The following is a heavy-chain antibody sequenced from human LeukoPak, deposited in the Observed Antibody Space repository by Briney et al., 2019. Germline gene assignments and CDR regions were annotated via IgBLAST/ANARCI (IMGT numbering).Heavy chain of an antibody. CDR1: GGSISIYY. Sequence: SETLSLTSTVSGGSISIYYWSWIRQPPGDGMEWIGYIYYSGSTNYNPSLKSRVTISVDTSKNQFSLKLSSVTAADTAVYYCARGCSSTSCYSLFDYWGQGTLVTVSS. CDR2: IYYSGST. CDR3: ARGCSSTSCYSLFDY. J-gene: IGHJ4*02. D-gene: IGHD2-2*01. V-gene: IGHV4-59*01.